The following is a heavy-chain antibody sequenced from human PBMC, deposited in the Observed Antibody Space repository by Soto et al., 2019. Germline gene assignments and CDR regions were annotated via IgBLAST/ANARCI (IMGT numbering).Heavy chain of an antibody. CDR1: GASIAGGSYY. Sequence: SETLSLTCSVSGASIAGGSYYWSWVRQPPGKGLEWIGYIPSRGRPFYNPSLTSRGSISADSSKNQLSLQFTSVTAADTAVYYCVRDQYSGYDFALWGQGNLVT. CDR2: IPSRGRP. CDR3: VRDQYSGYDFAL. D-gene: IGHD5-12*01. J-gene: IGHJ5*02. V-gene: IGHV4-30-4*01.